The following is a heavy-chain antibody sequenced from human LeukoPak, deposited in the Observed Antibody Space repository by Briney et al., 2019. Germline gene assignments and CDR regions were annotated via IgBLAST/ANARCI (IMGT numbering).Heavy chain of an antibody. J-gene: IGHJ3*02. CDR3: TRDSSGYYDAFDI. Sequence: PGGSLRLSCAASGFTFSNAWMSWVRQAPGKGLEWVGRIKSKTDGGTTDYAAPVKGRFTISRDDSKNTLYLQTNSLKTVDTAVYYCTRDSSGYYDAFDIWGQGTMVTVSS. CDR2: IKSKTDGGTT. D-gene: IGHD3-22*01. CDR1: GFTFSNAW. V-gene: IGHV3-15*01.